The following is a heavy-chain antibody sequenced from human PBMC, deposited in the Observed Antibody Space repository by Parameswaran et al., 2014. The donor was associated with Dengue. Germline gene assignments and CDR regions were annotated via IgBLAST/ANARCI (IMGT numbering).Heavy chain of an antibody. V-gene: IGHV3-7*04. Sequence: QMPGKGLEWVANIKQGGSEKYYVDSVKGRFTISRDNAKNSLYLQINSLRAEDTAVYYCARAPPMGGDYSKRYFDYWGQGTLVTVSS. J-gene: IGHJ4*02. CDR2: IKQGGSEK. CDR3: ARAPPMGGDYSKRYFDY. D-gene: IGHD4-17*01.